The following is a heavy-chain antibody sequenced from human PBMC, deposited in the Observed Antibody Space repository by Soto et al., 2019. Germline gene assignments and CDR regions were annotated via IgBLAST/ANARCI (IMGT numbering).Heavy chain of an antibody. D-gene: IGHD3-16*01. Sequence: SVKVSCQASGFSFSSSTVQWVRQARGQRVAWIGWIVVASGNTNYAQRFYDRVTNTSDMSTSTADMELSSLRSDDTAVYFGAADLGRYSDVLNYYYYGMDVGGQGTTVTVSS. CDR1: GFSFSSST. CDR2: IVVASGNT. V-gene: IGHV1-58*01. J-gene: IGHJ6*02. CDR3: AADLGRYSDVLNYYYYGMDV.